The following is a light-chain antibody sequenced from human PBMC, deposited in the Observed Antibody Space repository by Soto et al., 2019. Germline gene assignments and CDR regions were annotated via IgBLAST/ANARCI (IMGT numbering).Light chain of an antibody. CDR1: QDIAIY. Sequence: IQLNQSPSSLSASVGDRVTITCRASQDIAIYLAWYQQKPGKAPKLLIYAASTLQSGVPSRFAGSGSGTDFTLTINSLQPEDFATYYCQQLESYPSTFGGGTKVDI. CDR2: AAS. CDR3: QQLESYPST. J-gene: IGKJ4*01. V-gene: IGKV1-9*01.